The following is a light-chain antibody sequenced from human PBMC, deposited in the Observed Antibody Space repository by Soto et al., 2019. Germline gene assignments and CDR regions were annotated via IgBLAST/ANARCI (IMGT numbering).Light chain of an antibody. V-gene: IGKV3D-20*01. CDR2: DAY. Sequence: EIVLTQSPATLFLSPGERATLSCGASQSVSSSYLAWYQQKPGLAPRLLIYDAYSRATGIPDRFSGSGSGTDFTLPISRLEPEDFAVYYCQQYGSSPVTFGQGTRLEIK. J-gene: IGKJ5*01. CDR1: QSVSSSY. CDR3: QQYGSSPVT.